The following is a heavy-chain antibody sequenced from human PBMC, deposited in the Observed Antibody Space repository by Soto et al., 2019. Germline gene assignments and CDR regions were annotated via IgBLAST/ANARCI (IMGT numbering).Heavy chain of an antibody. D-gene: IGHD5-18*01. CDR1: GYTFTDYF. CDR2: INPNSGGT. Sequence: VEMVQSGAEVKKPGASVRVSCKASGYTFTDYFIHWVRQAPGQGLEWMGWINPNSGGTNYAQQSQGSATMTRDTSITTVSLALSPLRSDDTATCFCASEIRITANAIHEGRWAQGTPVT. V-gene: IGHV1-2*02. J-gene: IGHJ4*02. CDR3: ASEIRITANAIHEGR.